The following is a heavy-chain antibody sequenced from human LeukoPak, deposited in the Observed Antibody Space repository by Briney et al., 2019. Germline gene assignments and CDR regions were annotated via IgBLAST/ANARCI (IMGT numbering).Heavy chain of an antibody. CDR3: AADLSNPRMGASYLDS. D-gene: IGHD3-16*01. CDR1: GFTSTNFA. J-gene: IGHJ4*02. CDR2: IIVGSGAT. Sequence: SVKVSCTASGFTSTNFAVQWVRQARGQRLEWIGWIIVGSGATKCAQDFQERVTITRDLSTSTLYMELRSLTSEDTAVYYCAADLSNPRMGASYLDSWGQGTLVTVSS. V-gene: IGHV1-58*01.